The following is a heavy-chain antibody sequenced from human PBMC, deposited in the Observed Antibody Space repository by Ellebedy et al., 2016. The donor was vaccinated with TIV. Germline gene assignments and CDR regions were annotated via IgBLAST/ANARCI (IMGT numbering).Heavy chain of an antibody. CDR2: ISWNSGNI. J-gene: IGHJ3*02. Sequence: SLKISCAASGFTFDAYAMHWVRQAPGKGLEWVSGISWNSGNIGYADSVKGRFTVSRDNAKTSLYLQMNSLRAEDTALYYCAKERPEREFDIWAGHYVNWGDFDIWGQGTMVTVSS. D-gene: IGHD3-9*01. CDR3: AKERPEREFDIWAGHYVNWGDFDI. CDR1: GFTFDAYA. V-gene: IGHV3-9*01.